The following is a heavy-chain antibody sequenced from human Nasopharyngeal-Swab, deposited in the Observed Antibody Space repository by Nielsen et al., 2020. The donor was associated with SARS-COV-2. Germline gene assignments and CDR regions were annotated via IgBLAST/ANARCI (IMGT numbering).Heavy chain of an antibody. V-gene: IGHV4-4*02. D-gene: IGHD4/OR15-4a*01. J-gene: IGHJ6*02. Sequence: WIRQPPGKGLEWIGEIYHSGSTNYNPSLKSRVTISVDTSKNQFSLKLSSVTAADTAVYYCARARPGLWEPAPYGMDVWGQGTTVTVSS. CDR3: ARARPGLWEPAPYGMDV. CDR2: IYHSGST.